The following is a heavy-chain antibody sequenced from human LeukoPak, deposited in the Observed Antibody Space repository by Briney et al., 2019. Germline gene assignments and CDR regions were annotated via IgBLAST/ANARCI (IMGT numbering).Heavy chain of an antibody. CDR3: AKDLTPDSLYELDS. J-gene: IGHJ4*02. CDR1: GLSFSIYA. D-gene: IGHD5/OR15-5a*01. V-gene: IGHV3-23*01. Sequence: PGGSLRLSCAASGLSFSIYAMNWVRQAPGKGLEWVSLIIGNGRDTRYADSVKGRFTISRDNSKNILYLQMNSLRAEDTAVYFCAKDLTPDSLYELDSWGQGTLVTVSS. CDR2: IIGNGRDT.